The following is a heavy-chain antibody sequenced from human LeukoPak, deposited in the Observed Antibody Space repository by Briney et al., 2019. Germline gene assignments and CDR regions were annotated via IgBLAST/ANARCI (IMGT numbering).Heavy chain of an antibody. CDR3: SRDYGSGGSASSNPDASDI. J-gene: IGHJ3*02. CDR1: GGSISGYY. V-gene: IGHV4-4*07. D-gene: IGHD3-10*01. CDR2: IYSSGTT. Sequence: SETLSLTCTVSGGSISGYYWSWTRQPAGKGLEYIGRIYSSGTTNYNPSLKSRVTMSVDTSKNQFSLKLSSVTAADTAVYYCSRDYGSGGSASSNPDASDIWGQGTMVTVSS.